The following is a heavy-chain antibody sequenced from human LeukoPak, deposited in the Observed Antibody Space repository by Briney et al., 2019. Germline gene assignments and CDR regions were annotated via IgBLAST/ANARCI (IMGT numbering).Heavy chain of an antibody. CDR3: ATDVSTVDTWGAFDI. CDR1: GYTLTELS. D-gene: IGHD5/OR15-5a*01. Sequence: ASVKVSCKVSGYTLTELSMHWVRQAPGKGLEWMGGFDPEDGETIYAQKFQGRVTMTEDTSTDTAYMELSSLRSEDTAVYYCATDVSTVDTWGAFDIWGQGTMVTVSS. J-gene: IGHJ3*02. CDR2: FDPEDGET. V-gene: IGHV1-24*01.